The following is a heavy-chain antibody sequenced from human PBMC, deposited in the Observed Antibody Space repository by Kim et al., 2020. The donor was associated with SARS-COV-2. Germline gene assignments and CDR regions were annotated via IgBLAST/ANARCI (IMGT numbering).Heavy chain of an antibody. V-gene: IGHV3-23*01. J-gene: IGHJ4*02. CDR1: GFTFTSYA. CDR3: AKDLLSHHFDSSGYYVFES. D-gene: IGHD3-22*01. CDR2: ISACGGDT. Sequence: GGSLRLSCAVSGFTFTSYAMTWVRQAPGRGLEWVSSISACGGDTYYADSVQDRFTISRDISKNTVYLQMNDLRAEDTAVYYCAKDLLSHHFDSSGYYVFESWGQGTLVTVSS.